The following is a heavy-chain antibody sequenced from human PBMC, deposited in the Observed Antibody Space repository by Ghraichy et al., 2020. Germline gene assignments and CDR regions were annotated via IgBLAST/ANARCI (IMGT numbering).Heavy chain of an antibody. CDR1: GYTFSTYG. Sequence: ASVKVSCKASGYTFSTYGITWVRQAPGQGLEWMGWISAENGDTKYAEKFQGRVTMTTDASTSIGYMEVRRLTSDDTAVYFCARGGWVAPDYWGQGTLVTVSS. J-gene: IGHJ4*02. CDR2: ISAENGDT. CDR3: ARGGWVAPDY. V-gene: IGHV1-18*01. D-gene: IGHD3-16*01.